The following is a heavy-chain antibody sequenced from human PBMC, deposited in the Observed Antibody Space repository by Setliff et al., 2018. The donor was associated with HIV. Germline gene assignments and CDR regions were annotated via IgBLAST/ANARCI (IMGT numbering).Heavy chain of an antibody. J-gene: IGHJ4*01. Sequence: SETLSLTCVVSGGSISSSSWWNWVRQPPGKGLEWIGEIYHSGTTNYNPSLKSRVTISLDRSKNQFSLKVSSVTAADTAVYYCARGVGATPFFDYWGRGTLVTVSS. CDR3: ARGVGATPFFDY. CDR1: GGSISSSSW. V-gene: IGHV4-4*02. CDR2: IYHSGTT. D-gene: IGHD1-26*01.